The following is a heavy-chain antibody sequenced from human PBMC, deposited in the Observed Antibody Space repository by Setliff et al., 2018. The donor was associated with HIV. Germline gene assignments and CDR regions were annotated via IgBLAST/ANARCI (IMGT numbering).Heavy chain of an antibody. V-gene: IGHV4-39*01. D-gene: IGHD3-22*01. CDR1: GGSISSSSYY. CDR2: IYYSGST. J-gene: IGHJ5*02. Sequence: SETLSLTCTVSGGSISSSSYYWGWIRQPPGKGLEWIGNIYYSGSTYYNPSLKSRVTISVDTSGNQFSLRLNSVTAADTAVYYSARYRYYYDSSGYGRWFDPWGQGTLVTVSS. CDR3: ARYRYYYDSSGYGRWFDP.